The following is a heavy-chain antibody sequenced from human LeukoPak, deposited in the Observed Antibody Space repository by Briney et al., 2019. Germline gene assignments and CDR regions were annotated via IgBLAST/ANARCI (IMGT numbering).Heavy chain of an antibody. CDR3: TTDPDEDFWSGHWTSDAFDI. J-gene: IGHJ3*02. V-gene: IGHV3-15*01. CDR1: GFTFSNAW. CDR2: IKSKTDGGTT. Sequence: GGSLRLSCAASGFTFSNAWMSWVRQAPGKGLEWVGRIKSKTDGGTTDYAAPVKGRFTISRDDSKNTLYLQMNSLKTEDTAVYYCTTDPDEDFWSGHWTSDAFDIWGQGTMVTVSS. D-gene: IGHD3-3*01.